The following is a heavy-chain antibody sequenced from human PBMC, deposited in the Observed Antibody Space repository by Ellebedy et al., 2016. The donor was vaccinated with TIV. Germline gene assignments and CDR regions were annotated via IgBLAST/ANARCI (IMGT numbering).Heavy chain of an antibody. Sequence: AASVKVSCKASGHTFTVYHMHWVRQAPGQGLEWMGWINPKSGGTDYAEKFQGRVTMTRDTSINTVYMELKSLRSDDTAVYYCATDCGGDCYYFDSWGQGTLVTVSS. V-gene: IGHV1-2*02. D-gene: IGHD2-21*02. CDR1: GHTFTVYH. CDR2: INPKSGGT. J-gene: IGHJ4*02. CDR3: ATDCGGDCYYFDS.